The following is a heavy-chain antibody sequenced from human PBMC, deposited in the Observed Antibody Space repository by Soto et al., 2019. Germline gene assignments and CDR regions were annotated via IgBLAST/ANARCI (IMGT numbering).Heavy chain of an antibody. V-gene: IGHV3-21*01. CDR2: ISSSSSYI. D-gene: IGHD6-13*01. CDR3: ARSSSSITFFDY. CDR1: GFTFSSYS. J-gene: IGHJ4*02. Sequence: PGGSLRLSCAASGFTFSSYSMNWVRQAPGKGLEWVSSISSSSSYIYYADSVKGRFTISRDNAKNSLYLQMNSLRAEDTAVYYCARSSSSITFFDYWGQGTLVTVSS.